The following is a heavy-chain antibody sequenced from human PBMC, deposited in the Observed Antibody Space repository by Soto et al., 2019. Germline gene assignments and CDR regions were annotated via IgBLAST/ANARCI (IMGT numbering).Heavy chain of an antibody. J-gene: IGHJ4*02. Sequence: GGSLRLSCAASGFTFDDYGMSWVRQAPGKGLEWVSVISGSDDSTYYADSVKGRFTISRDNSKNTLYLQMNSLRAEDTAVYYCAKRSSSSTFDYWGQGTLVTVSS. CDR3: AKRSSSSTFDY. V-gene: IGHV3-23*01. D-gene: IGHD6-6*01. CDR1: GFTFDDYG. CDR2: ISGSDDST.